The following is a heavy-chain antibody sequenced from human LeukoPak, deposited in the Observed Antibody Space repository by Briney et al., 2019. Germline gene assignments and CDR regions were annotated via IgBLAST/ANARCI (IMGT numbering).Heavy chain of an antibody. D-gene: IGHD5-18*01. V-gene: IGHV4-34*01. Sequence: SETLSLTCTVSGGSISNYYWSWIRQPAGKGLEWIGEINHSGSTNYNPSLKSRVTISVDTSKNQFSLKLSSVTAADTAVYYCARHLRRGYSYGNNWFDPWGQGTLVTVSS. CDR1: GGSISNYY. CDR3: ARHLRRGYSYGNNWFDP. J-gene: IGHJ5*02. CDR2: INHSGST.